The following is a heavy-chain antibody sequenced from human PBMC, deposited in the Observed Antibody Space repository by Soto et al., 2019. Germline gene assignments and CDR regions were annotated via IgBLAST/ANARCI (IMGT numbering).Heavy chain of an antibody. CDR2: IIPIFGTA. V-gene: IGHV1-69*13. D-gene: IGHD3-9*01. CDR1: GGTFSSYA. Sequence: GASVKVSCKASGGTFSSYAISWVRQAPGQGLEWMGGIIPIFGTANYAQKFQGRVTITADESTSTAYMELSSLRSEDTAVYYCARDPVYFDWLSSTTEYWGQGTLVTVSS. CDR3: ARDPVYFDWLSSTTEY. J-gene: IGHJ4*02.